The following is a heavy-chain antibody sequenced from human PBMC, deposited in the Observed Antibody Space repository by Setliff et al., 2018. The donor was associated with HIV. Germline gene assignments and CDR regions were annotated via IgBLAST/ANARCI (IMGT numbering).Heavy chain of an antibody. J-gene: IGHJ4*02. Sequence: SETLSLTCAVSGYSISSGHYWGWIRQPPGEGLEWIGSVSPGGTTYYNPSLKSRVTISVDTSQNQVSLKLTSVTAADTAIYFCARGALSLTMTKLLSFFDSWGQGTLVTVSS. CDR2: VSPGGTT. CDR1: GYSISSGHY. CDR3: ARGALSLTMTKLLSFFDS. D-gene: IGHD3-22*01. V-gene: IGHV4-38-2*01.